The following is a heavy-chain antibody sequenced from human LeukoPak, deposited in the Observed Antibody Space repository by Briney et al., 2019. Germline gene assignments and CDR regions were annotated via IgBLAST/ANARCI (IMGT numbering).Heavy chain of an antibody. CDR3: ARGRIGYGDYDY. CDR1: GFTVSGTY. D-gene: IGHD4-17*01. V-gene: IGHV3-53*01. Sequence: GGSLRLSCAASGFTVSGTYMSWVRQAPGKGLVWVSVIYSGGTTYYTDSVKGRFTISRDNSKNTLYLQMNSLRVEDTAVYYCARGRIGYGDYDYWGQGTLVTVSS. CDR2: IYSGGTT. J-gene: IGHJ4*02.